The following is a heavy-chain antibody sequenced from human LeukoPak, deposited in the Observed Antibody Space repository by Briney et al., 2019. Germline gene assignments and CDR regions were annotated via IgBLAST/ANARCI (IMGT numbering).Heavy chain of an antibody. J-gene: IGHJ1*01. CDR3: AKECCSGGTCYGYFQN. CDR1: GFTFSNYG. CDR2: IRYDGSNK. Sequence: PGGSLRLSCAASGFTFSNYGMHWVRQAPGKGLEWVAFIRYDGSNKYYTDSVKGRFTVSRDNSKNTLYLQMNSLRAEDTAVYYCAKECCSGGTCYGYFQNWGQGTLVTVSS. V-gene: IGHV3-30*02. D-gene: IGHD2-15*01.